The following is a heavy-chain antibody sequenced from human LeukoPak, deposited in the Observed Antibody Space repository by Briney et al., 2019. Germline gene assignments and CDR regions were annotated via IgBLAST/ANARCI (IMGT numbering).Heavy chain of an antibody. Sequence: SQTLSLTCTVSGDSNSISGYYWSWIRQHPGKGLEWIGYIYYSGSTYYNPSLKSRGSISMDTSKNQFSLKLSSVTAADTAVYFCARAVASRYFDYWGQGTLVTVSS. CDR2: IYYSGST. V-gene: IGHV4-31*03. CDR3: ARAVASRYFDY. D-gene: IGHD6-19*01. CDR1: GDSNSISGYY. J-gene: IGHJ4*02.